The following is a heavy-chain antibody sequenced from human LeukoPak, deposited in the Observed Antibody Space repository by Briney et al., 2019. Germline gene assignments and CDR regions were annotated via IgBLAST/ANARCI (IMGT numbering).Heavy chain of an antibody. Sequence: GASVKVSCKASGGTFSSYAISWVRQAPGQGLEWMGGIIPIFGTANYAQKFQGRVTMTEDTSTDTAYMELSSLRSEDTAVYYCATVSVLRFLEWSYPRTGMDVWGQGTTVTVSS. J-gene: IGHJ6*02. CDR3: ATVSVLRFLEWSYPRTGMDV. V-gene: IGHV1-69*06. D-gene: IGHD3-3*01. CDR1: GGTFSSYA. CDR2: IIPIFGTA.